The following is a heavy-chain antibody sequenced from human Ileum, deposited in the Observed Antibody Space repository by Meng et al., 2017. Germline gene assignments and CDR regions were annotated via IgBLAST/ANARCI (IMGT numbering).Heavy chain of an antibody. Sequence: EVQLLESGGGLVQPGGSLRLSCVPSGFTFSSYGMNWARQAPGKGLEWVSGITYGGTTFYADSAKGRFTISRDNSKNTVFLQMNSLRADDTAVYYCANWGGLGHWGQGVLVTVSS. D-gene: IGHD3-16*01. J-gene: IGHJ4*02. CDR2: ITYGGTT. CDR3: ANWGGLGH. CDR1: GFTFSSYG. V-gene: IGHV3-23*01.